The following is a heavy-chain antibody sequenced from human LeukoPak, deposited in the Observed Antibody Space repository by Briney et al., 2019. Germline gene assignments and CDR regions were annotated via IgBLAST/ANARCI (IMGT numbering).Heavy chain of an antibody. CDR2: IYHSGST. Sequence: SETLSLTCAVSGGSISSSNWWSWVRQPPGKGLEWIGEIYHSGSTNYNPSLKGRVTISVDKSKNQFSLKLSSVTAADTAVYYCARPTLDDHYYMDVWGKGTTVTVSS. CDR3: ARPTLDDHYYMDV. D-gene: IGHD2-2*03. J-gene: IGHJ6*03. V-gene: IGHV4-4*02. CDR1: GGSISSSNW.